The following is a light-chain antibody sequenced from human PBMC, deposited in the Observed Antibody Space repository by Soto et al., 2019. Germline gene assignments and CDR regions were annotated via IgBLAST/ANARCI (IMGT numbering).Light chain of an antibody. CDR1: QGISSY. Sequence: IQLTHSPSSLSASVGDRVTITCRASQGISSYLAWYQQKPGKAPKLLIYAASTLQSGVPSRFSGSGSGTDFTLTISSLQPEDFATYYCQRLNSYPVTFGGGTKVDIK. J-gene: IGKJ4*01. V-gene: IGKV1-9*01. CDR2: AAS. CDR3: QRLNSYPVT.